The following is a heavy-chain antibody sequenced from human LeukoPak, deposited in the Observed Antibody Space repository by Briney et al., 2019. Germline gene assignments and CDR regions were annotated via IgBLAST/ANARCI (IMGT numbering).Heavy chain of an antibody. V-gene: IGHV4-31*11. J-gene: IGHJ4*02. Sequence: SQTLSLTCAVSVGSFSSGGYYWSWIRHHPGKGLEWLACISYSGIAYYNPSLKSRLTISVDTSKNQFSLELSSVTAADTALYYCARVLYDYYFDYWGQGTLVTVSS. CDR3: ARVLYDYYFDY. CDR2: ISYSGIA. CDR1: VGSFSSGGYY. D-gene: IGHD2/OR15-2a*01.